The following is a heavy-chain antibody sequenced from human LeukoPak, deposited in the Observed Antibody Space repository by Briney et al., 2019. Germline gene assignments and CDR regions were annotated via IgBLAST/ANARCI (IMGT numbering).Heavy chain of an antibody. CDR2: ISSSSSTI. CDR1: GFTFSSYS. V-gene: IGHV3-48*01. CDR3: AGSGPYGDYVVDY. J-gene: IGHJ4*02. Sequence: GGYLRLSCAASGFTFSSYSMNWVRQAPGKGLEWVSYISSSSSTIYYAGSVKGRFTISRDNAKNSLYLQMNSLRAEDTAVYYCAGSGPYGDYVVDYWGQGTLVTVSS. D-gene: IGHD4-17*01.